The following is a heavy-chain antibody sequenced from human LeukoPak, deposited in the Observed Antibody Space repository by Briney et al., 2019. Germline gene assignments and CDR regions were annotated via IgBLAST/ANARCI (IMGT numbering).Heavy chain of an antibody. J-gene: IGHJ4*02. Sequence: GMSLRLSCAASGFTFRSYGMHWVRQAPGKGLEWLAVISYDGSNKYYGDSVKGRFTISKDKSKNTLYLQMNSLRAEDTAVYYCAKDLGDYGDYLPDYWGQGTLVTVSS. CDR1: GFTFRSYG. CDR2: ISYDGSNK. D-gene: IGHD4-17*01. CDR3: AKDLGDYGDYLPDY. V-gene: IGHV3-30*18.